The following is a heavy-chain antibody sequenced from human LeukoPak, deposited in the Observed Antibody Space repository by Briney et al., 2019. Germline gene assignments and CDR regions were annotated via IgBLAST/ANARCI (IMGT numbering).Heavy chain of an antibody. V-gene: IGHV3-30*03. J-gene: IGHJ4*02. CDR3: ATSGYCSGGSCYYPNY. D-gene: IGHD2-15*01. Sequence: PGRSLRLSCAASGFTFSSYGMHWVRQAPGKGLEWVAVISYDGSNKYYADSVKGRFTISRDNSKNTLYLQMNSLRAEDTAVYYCATSGYCSGGSCYYPNYWGQGTLVTVSS. CDR1: GFTFSSYG. CDR2: ISYDGSNK.